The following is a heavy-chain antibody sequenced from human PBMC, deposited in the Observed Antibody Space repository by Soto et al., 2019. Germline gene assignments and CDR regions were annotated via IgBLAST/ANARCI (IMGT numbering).Heavy chain of an antibody. CDR3: AGVESYCYDSSPQVGAFDI. D-gene: IGHD3-22*01. J-gene: IGHJ3*02. V-gene: IGHV3-33*01. CDR1: GFTFSSYG. Sequence: GGSLRLSCAASGFTFSSYGMHWVRQAPGKGLEWVAVIWYDGSNKYYADSVKGRFTICRDNSKNTLYLQMNSLRAEDTAVYYCAGVESYCYDSSPQVGAFDIWGQGTMVTVSS. CDR2: IWYDGSNK.